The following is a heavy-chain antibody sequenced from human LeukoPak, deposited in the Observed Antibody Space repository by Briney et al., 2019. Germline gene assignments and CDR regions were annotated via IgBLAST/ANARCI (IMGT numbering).Heavy chain of an antibody. J-gene: IGHJ4*02. V-gene: IGHV6-1*01. CDR2: TYYRSKWYN. D-gene: IGHD2-15*01. Sequence: PSQTLSLTCAISGDSVSSNSAAWNWIRQSPSRGLEWLGRTYYRSKWYNDYAVSVKSRITINPDTSKNQFSLQLNSVTPEDTAVYYCARDLSYCSSGSCTGGFDYWGQGTLVTVSS. CDR3: ARDLSYCSSGSCTGGFDY. CDR1: GDSVSSNSAA.